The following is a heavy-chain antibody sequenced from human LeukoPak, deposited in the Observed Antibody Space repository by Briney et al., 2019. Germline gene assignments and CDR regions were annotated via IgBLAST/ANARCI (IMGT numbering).Heavy chain of an antibody. J-gene: IGHJ4*02. V-gene: IGHV3-64*01. CDR2: ISETGSRT. D-gene: IGHD2-8*01. CDR1: GFTFDAHP. CDR3: ERETKGDYDY. Sequence: PGGSLRLSCIASGFTFDAHPMHWVRQAPGKGLESVSAISETGSRTYLKGRFTISRDNSKNAVDLQMGSLRVEDAGIYYCERETKGDYDYWGRGTQVTVSS.